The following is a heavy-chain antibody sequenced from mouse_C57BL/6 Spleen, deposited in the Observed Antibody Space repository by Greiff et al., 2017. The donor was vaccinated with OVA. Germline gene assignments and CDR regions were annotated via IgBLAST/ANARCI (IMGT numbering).Heavy chain of an antibody. J-gene: IGHJ3*01. CDR1: GFTFSDYY. V-gene: IGHV5-12*01. D-gene: IGHD1-1*01. CDR3: ARGVYGSSSWFAY. CDR2: ISNGGGST. Sequence: DVKLVESGGGLVQPGGSLKLSCAASGFTFSDYYMYWVRQTPEKRLEWVAYISNGGGSTYYPDTVKGRFTISRDNAKNTLYLQMSRLKSEDTAMYYCARGVYGSSSWFAYWGQGTLVTVSA.